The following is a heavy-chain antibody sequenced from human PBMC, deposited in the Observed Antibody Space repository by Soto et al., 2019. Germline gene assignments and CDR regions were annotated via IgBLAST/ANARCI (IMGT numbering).Heavy chain of an antibody. J-gene: IGHJ4*02. CDR3: ATSVNRDGYNLGSFDY. CDR2: IYSGGST. V-gene: IGHV3-53*02. CDR1: GFTVSSNY. D-gene: IGHD5-12*01. Sequence: EVQLVETGGGLIQPGGSLRLSCAASGFTVSSNYMSWVRQAPGKGLEWGSVIYSGGSTYYADSVKGRFTISGDNTKTTLYLQRNGLRAADTAVYYCATSVNRDGYNLGSFDYWGQGTPVTVSS.